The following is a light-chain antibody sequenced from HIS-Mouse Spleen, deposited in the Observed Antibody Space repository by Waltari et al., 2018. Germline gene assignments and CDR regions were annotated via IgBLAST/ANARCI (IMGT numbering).Light chain of an antibody. Sequence: QSVLPQPPSASGTPGQRGTVSCTGSSSNIGSNTVNGYQQLPGTAPKLLIYSNNQRPSGVPDRFSGSKSGTSASLAISGLQSEDEADYYCAAWDDSLNGNYVFGTGTKVTVL. J-gene: IGLJ1*01. CDR3: AAWDDSLNGNYV. CDR2: SNN. V-gene: IGLV1-44*01. CDR1: SSNIGSNT.